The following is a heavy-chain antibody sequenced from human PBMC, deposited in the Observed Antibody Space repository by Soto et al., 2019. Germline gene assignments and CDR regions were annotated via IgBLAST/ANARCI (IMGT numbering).Heavy chain of an antibody. J-gene: IGHJ5*02. Sequence: LRLSCAASGFTFISYSMNWVRQAPGKGLEWVSSISSSSSYIYYADSVKGRFTISRDNAKNSLYLQMNSLRAEDTAVYYCASSLLIVVVPAASPFDPWGQGTLVTVSS. CDR2: ISSSSSYI. D-gene: IGHD2-2*01. CDR3: ASSLLIVVVPAASPFDP. V-gene: IGHV3-21*01. CDR1: GFTFISYS.